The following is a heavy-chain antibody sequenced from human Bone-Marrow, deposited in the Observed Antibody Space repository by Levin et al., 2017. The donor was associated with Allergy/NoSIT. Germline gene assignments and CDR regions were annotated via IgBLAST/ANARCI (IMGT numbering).Heavy chain of an antibody. CDR2: ISSSSSYI. Sequence: KAGGSLRLSCAASGFTFSSYSMNWVRQAPGKGLEWVSSISSSSSYIYYADSVKGRFTISRDNAKNSLYLQMNSLRAEDTAVYYCARLGQYYYDSSGYYTIDYWGQGTLVTVSS. CDR3: ARLGQYYYDSSGYYTIDY. CDR1: GFTFSSYS. J-gene: IGHJ4*02. V-gene: IGHV3-21*01. D-gene: IGHD3-22*01.